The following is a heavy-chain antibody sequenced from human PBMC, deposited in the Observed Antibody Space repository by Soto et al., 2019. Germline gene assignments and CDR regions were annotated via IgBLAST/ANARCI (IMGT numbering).Heavy chain of an antibody. Sequence: QVQLVESGGGVVQPGRYLRLSCAASGFTFSSYGMHWVRQAPGKGLEWVAVISYDGSNKYYADSVKGRFTISRDNSKNTLYLQMNSQRAEDTAVYYCAKDGIVVVIGGAFDIWGQGTMVTVSS. CDR2: ISYDGSNK. V-gene: IGHV3-30*18. CDR1: GFTFSSYG. D-gene: IGHD3-22*01. J-gene: IGHJ3*02. CDR3: AKDGIVVVIGGAFDI.